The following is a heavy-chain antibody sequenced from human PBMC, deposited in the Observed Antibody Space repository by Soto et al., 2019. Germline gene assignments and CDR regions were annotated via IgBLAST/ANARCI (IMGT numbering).Heavy chain of an antibody. CDR3: ARSNIGDYYDSSGSLYGMDV. V-gene: IGHV5-10-1*01. CDR1: GYSFTNYW. CDR2: IDPSDSYT. J-gene: IGHJ6*02. Sequence: PGESLKISCKGSGYSFTNYWISWVRQMPGKGLEWVGRIDPSDSYTNYSPSFQGHVTISADKSISTAYLQWSSLKASDTAMYYCARSNIGDYYDSSGSLYGMDVWGQGTTVTVSS. D-gene: IGHD3-22*01.